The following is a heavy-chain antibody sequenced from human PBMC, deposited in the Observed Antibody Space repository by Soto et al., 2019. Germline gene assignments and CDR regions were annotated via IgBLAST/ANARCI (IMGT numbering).Heavy chain of an antibody. Sequence: EVQLLESGGGLVQPGGSLRLSCAASGFTFSSYAMSWVRQAPGKGLEWVSAISGSGGSTYYADSVKGRFTISRDNSKNTLYLQMKSLRAEDSAVYDCANDVLPTIYRAFYIWGQGTIVTVSS. CDR3: ANDVLPTIYRAFYI. CDR2: ISGSGGST. CDR1: GFTFSSYA. J-gene: IGHJ3*02. V-gene: IGHV3-23*01. D-gene: IGHD3-3*01.